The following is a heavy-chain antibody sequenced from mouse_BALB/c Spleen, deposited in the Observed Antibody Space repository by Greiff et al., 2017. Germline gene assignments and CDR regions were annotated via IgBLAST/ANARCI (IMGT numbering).Heavy chain of an antibody. CDR1: GFTFSSYG. D-gene: IGHD2-2*01. CDR3: ASYYGYYFDY. CDR2: ISSGGSYT. J-gene: IGHJ2*01. Sequence: EVQLVESGGDLVKPGGSLKLSCAASGFTFSSYGMSWVRQTPDKRLEWVATISSGGSYTYYPDSVKGRFTISRDNAKNTLYLQMSSLKSEDTAMYYCASYYGYYFDYWGQGTTLTVSS. V-gene: IGHV5-6*01.